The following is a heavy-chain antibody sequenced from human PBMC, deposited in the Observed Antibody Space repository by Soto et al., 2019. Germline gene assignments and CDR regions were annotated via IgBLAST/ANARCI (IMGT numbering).Heavy chain of an antibody. CDR2: IYSGGNT. CDR1: GFTVSSNY. CDR3: ARGAAAAAGLYNWFDP. Sequence: PGGSLRLSCAASGFTVSSNYMSWVRQAPGKGLEWVSVIYSGGNTYYADSVKGRFTISRDNSKNTLYLQMNSLRAEDTAVYYCARGAAAAAGLYNWFDPWGQGTLVTVSS. D-gene: IGHD6-13*01. J-gene: IGHJ5*02. V-gene: IGHV3-66*01.